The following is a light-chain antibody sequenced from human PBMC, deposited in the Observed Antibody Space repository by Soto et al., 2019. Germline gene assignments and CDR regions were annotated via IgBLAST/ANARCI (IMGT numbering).Light chain of an antibody. J-gene: IGLJ2*01. CDR3: SSYAGSNPVV. Sequence: QAVVTQPPSASGSPGQSVTISCTGTSSDVGGYNYVSWYQQHPGKAPKLMIYEVSKRPSGVPDRFSGSKSGNTASLTVSGLQAEDEADYYCSSYAGSNPVVFGGGTKLTV. CDR1: SSDVGGYNY. CDR2: EVS. V-gene: IGLV2-8*01.